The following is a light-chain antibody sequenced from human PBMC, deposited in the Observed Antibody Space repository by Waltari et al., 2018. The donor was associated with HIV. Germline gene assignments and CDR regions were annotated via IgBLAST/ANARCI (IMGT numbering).Light chain of an antibody. CDR3: GTWDSSLSAGV. Sequence: QSVLTQPPSVSAAPGQKVTISCSGSNSNIGNNYVSWYQQLPGTAPKLLIYDNNKRPPGVPDLFSGSKSGTSATRGITGLQTGDEADYYCGTWDSSLSAGVFGGGTKLTVL. CDR2: DNN. V-gene: IGLV1-51*01. CDR1: NSNIGNNY. J-gene: IGLJ2*01.